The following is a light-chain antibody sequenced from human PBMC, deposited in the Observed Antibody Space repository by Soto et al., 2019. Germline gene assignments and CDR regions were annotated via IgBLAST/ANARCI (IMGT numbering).Light chain of an antibody. J-gene: IGKJ1*01. Sequence: ENVLTPSPDTLSLSPGERATLSCRASQVFSTSHLAWYQLKPGQAPRLLIYRASTRAAGIPDRFSGSGSGTDFTLTISRLEPEDFAVYFCLQYDSSPRTFGQGTKVDIK. CDR2: RAS. CDR1: QVFSTSH. V-gene: IGKV3-20*01. CDR3: LQYDSSPRT.